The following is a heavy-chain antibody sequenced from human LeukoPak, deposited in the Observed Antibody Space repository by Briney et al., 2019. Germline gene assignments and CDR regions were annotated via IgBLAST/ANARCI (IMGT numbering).Heavy chain of an antibody. CDR3: ARGRYSNRGFDY. Sequence: ASVKVSCKASGYTFTSYDVNWVRQATGQGLEWMGWMNPNSGNTGYAQKFQGRVTMTRNTSISTAYMELSGLRSEDTAVYYCARGRYSNRGFDYWGQGTLVTVSS. V-gene: IGHV1-8*01. CDR2: MNPNSGNT. J-gene: IGHJ4*02. CDR1: GYTFTSYD. D-gene: IGHD5-12*01.